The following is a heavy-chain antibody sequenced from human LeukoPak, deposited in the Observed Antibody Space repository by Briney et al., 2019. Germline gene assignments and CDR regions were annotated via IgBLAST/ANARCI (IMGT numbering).Heavy chain of an antibody. V-gene: IGHV3-30-3*01. CDR2: ISYDEVNK. Sequence: SGGSLRLSCAASGFTFSSYTMNWVRQAPGKGLEWVAVISYDEVNKYYADSVKGRFTISRDNSKNTLCLQMNSLRADDTAVYYCARLRIIGVRQVGSNGEYFQHWGQGTLVTVSS. CDR1: GFTFSSYT. D-gene: IGHD6-6*01. CDR3: ARLRIIGVRQVGSNGEYFQH. J-gene: IGHJ1*01.